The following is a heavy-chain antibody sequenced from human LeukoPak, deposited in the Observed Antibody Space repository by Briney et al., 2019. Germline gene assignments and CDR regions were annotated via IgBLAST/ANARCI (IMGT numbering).Heavy chain of an antibody. CDR1: GGTFSSYA. Sequence: AASVKVSCKASGGTFSSYAISWVRQAPGQGLEWMGGIIPIFGTANYAQKFQGRVTITADESTSTAYMELSSLRSEDTAVYYCARLWSSSWYWSQPDLSYYMDVWGKGTTVTISS. CDR2: IIPIFGTA. J-gene: IGHJ6*03. V-gene: IGHV1-69*01. D-gene: IGHD6-13*01. CDR3: ARLWSSSWYWSQPDLSYYMDV.